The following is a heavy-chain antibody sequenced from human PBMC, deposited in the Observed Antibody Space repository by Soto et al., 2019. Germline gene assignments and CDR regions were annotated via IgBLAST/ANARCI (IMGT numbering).Heavy chain of an antibody. D-gene: IGHD3-22*01. CDR1: GFTFGDYA. Sequence: GGSLRLSCTASGFTFGDYAMSWFRQAPGKGLEWVGFIRSKAYGGTTEYAASVKGRFTISRDDSKSIAYLQMNSLKTEDTAVYYCTRVARTTLTYYDSSGYYLGFDYWGQGTLVTVSS. CDR2: IRSKAYGGTT. CDR3: TRVARTTLTYYDSSGYYLGFDY. J-gene: IGHJ4*02. V-gene: IGHV3-49*03.